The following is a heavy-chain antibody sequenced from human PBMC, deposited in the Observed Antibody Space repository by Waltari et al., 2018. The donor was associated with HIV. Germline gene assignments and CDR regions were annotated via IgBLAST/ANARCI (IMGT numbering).Heavy chain of an antibody. J-gene: IGHJ4*02. CDR1: GYSFTSYW. CDR2: IYPGDSDT. CDR3: ARRSVGRDYTFDY. Sequence: VPLVQSGAEVKEPGESLTISRKGSGYSFTSYWIGLVRQMPGKGLVWMGIIYPGDSDTRYSPSFQGQVTISADKSISTAYLQWSSLKASDTAMYYCARRSVGRDYTFDYWGQGTLVTVSS. D-gene: IGHD2-21*01. V-gene: IGHV5-51*01.